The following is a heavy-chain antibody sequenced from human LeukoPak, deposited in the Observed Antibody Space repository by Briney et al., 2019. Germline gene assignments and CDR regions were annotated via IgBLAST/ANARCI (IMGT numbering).Heavy chain of an antibody. D-gene: IGHD2-15*01. CDR2: ISSSSSYI. V-gene: IGHV3-21*01. Sequence: GGSLRLSCAASGFTFSSYSMIWVRQAPGKGLEWVSSISSSSSYIYYADSVKGRFTISRDTSKNTLYLQMNSLRVEDTAVYFCAGRHCSGGGCYFAGADLFDYWGQGTLVTVSS. J-gene: IGHJ4*02. CDR3: AGRHCSGGGCYFAGADLFDY. CDR1: GFTFSSYS.